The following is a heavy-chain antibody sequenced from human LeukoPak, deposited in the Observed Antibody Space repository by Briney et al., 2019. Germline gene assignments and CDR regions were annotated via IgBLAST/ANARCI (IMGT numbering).Heavy chain of an antibody. J-gene: IGHJ4*02. Sequence: LPGGSLRLSCAGSGFTFDDFAIHWVRQAPGKGLEWVSGISWNSDTMDYADSVKGRFTISRDNAKNSLYLQMNSLRAEDTAFYYCAKDISESRGYNYGGFDYWGQGTLVTVSS. CDR3: AKDISESRGYNYGGFDY. CDR1: GFTFDDFA. V-gene: IGHV3-9*01. CDR2: ISWNSDTM. D-gene: IGHD5-12*01.